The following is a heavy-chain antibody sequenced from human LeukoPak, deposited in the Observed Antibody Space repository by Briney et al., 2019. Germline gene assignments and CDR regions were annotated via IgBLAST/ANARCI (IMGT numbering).Heavy chain of an antibody. CDR1: GFTVSSNY. CDR2: IYSGGST. V-gene: IGHV3-53*01. CDR3: AILEYSSSSGDY. D-gene: IGHD6-6*01. Sequence: GGSLRLSCAASGFTVSSNYMSWVRQAPGKGLEWVSVIYSGGSTYYTDSVKGRFTISRDNAKNSLYLQMNSLRAEDTAVYYCAILEYSSSSGDYWGQGTLVTVSS. J-gene: IGHJ4*02.